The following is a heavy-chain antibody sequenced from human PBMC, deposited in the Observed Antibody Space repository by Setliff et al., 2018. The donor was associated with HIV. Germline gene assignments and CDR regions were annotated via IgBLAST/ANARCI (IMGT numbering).Heavy chain of an antibody. J-gene: IGHJ4*02. CDR2: INHSGST. CDR1: GESFNTYF. V-gene: IGHV4-34*01. Sequence: PSETLSLTCAVYGESFNTYFWSWIRQPPGQGLEWIEQINHSGSTNYNPSLRSRVTISIGTSKRQFSLTLTSVTAADTAVYYCARLHYDILSPDSKRDNYFDHWGQGALVTVSS. D-gene: IGHD3-9*01. CDR3: ARLHYDILSPDSKRDNYFDH.